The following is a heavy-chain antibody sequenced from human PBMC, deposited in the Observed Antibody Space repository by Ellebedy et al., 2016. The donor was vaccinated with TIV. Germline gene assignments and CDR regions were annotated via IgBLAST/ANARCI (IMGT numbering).Heavy chain of an antibody. CDR2: TYYNSKWLN. D-gene: IGHD5-12*01. Sequence: SQTLSLTCAISGDSVSIKSGGWNWIRQSPSRGLEWLGRTYYNSKWLNDYAGFVKSRITVNPDTSKNQFSLQLTSVTPDDTAIYYCARGWLRSGFDSWGQGTLVTIAS. CDR3: ARGWLRSGFDS. J-gene: IGHJ4*02. V-gene: IGHV6-1*01. CDR1: GDSVSIKSGG.